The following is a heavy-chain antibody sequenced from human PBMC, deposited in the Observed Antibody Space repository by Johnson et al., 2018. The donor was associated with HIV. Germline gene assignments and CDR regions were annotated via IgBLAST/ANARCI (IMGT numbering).Heavy chain of an antibody. V-gene: IGHV3-30-3*01. D-gene: IGHD2-2*02. CDR1: GFTFSSYA. Sequence: VQLVESGGGVVQPGRSLRLSCAASGFTFSSYAMHWVRQAPGKGLEWVAVISYDGSNKYYADSVKGRFTISRDNSKNTLYLQMNSLRAEDTAVYYCAKGSTSCYNAFDIWGQGTMVTVSS. J-gene: IGHJ3*02. CDR2: ISYDGSNK. CDR3: AKGSTSCYNAFDI.